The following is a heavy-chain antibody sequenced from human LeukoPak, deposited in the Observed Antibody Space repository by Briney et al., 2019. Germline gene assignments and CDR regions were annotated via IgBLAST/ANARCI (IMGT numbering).Heavy chain of an antibody. J-gene: IGHJ3*02. D-gene: IGHD3-10*01. Sequence: GESLTISCKGSGYTFTSYWIGWVRQIPGKGLEWMGIIYPGDSDTRYSPSFQGQVTISADKSISTAYLQWSSLKASDTAMYYCARQTGRGGAGSDAFDIWGQGTMVTVSS. CDR2: IYPGDSDT. V-gene: IGHV5-51*01. CDR3: ARQTGRGGAGSDAFDI. CDR1: GYTFTSYW.